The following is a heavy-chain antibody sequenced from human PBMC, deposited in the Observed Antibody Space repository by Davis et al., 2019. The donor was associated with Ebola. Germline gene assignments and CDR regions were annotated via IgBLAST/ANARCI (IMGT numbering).Heavy chain of an antibody. J-gene: IGHJ6*02. CDR2: ISSDSDYI. D-gene: IGHD1-14*01. V-gene: IGHV3-21*01. CDR3: ARDEPRAGMDV. CDR1: GFTFSTYS. Sequence: PGGSLRLSCAASGFTFSTYSMSWVRQAPGKGLEWVSSISSDSDYIYYADSAKGRFTISRDNAKNSLYLQMNSLRAEDTAVYYCARDEPRAGMDVWGQGTTVTVSS.